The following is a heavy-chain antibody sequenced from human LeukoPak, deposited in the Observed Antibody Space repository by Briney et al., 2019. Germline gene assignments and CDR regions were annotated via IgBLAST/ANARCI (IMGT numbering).Heavy chain of an antibody. CDR3: ARVRGYSYGYESYFDY. V-gene: IGHV4-39*01. Sequence: KPSETLSLTCTVSGGSISSSSYYWGWIRQPPGKGLEWIGSIYYSGSTYYNPSLKSRVTISVDTSKNQFSLKLSSVTAADTAVYYCARVRGYSYGYESYFDYWGQGTLVTVSS. CDR2: IYYSGST. J-gene: IGHJ4*02. D-gene: IGHD5-18*01. CDR1: GGSISSSSYY.